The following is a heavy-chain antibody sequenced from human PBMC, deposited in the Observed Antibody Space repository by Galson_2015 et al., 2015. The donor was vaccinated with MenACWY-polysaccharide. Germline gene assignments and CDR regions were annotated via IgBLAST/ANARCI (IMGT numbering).Heavy chain of an antibody. Sequence: SLRLSCAASGFTFSSYGMHWVRQAPGKGLEWVAIMRDDGTNKYYADSVKGRFTISRDNSKNMVYLKMNSLRAEDTAVYYCANVFYSSSTSDPWGQGTLVTVSS. CDR2: MRDDGTNK. V-gene: IGHV3-30*02. CDR1: GFTFSSYG. J-gene: IGHJ5*02. CDR3: ANVFYSSSTSDP. D-gene: IGHD6-19*01.